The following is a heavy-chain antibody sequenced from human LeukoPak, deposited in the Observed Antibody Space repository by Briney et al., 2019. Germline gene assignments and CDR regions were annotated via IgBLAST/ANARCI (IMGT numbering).Heavy chain of an antibody. CDR2: ISSSSSYI. CDR1: GFTFSSYS. J-gene: IGHJ4*02. CDR3: ARGGQQLVTDFDY. D-gene: IGHD6-13*01. V-gene: IGHV3-21*01. Sequence: GGSLRLSCAASGFTFSSYSMNWARQAPGKGLEWVSSISSSSSYIYYADSVKGRFTISRDNAKNSLYLQMNSLRAEDTAVYYCARGGQQLVTDFDYWGQGTLVTVSS.